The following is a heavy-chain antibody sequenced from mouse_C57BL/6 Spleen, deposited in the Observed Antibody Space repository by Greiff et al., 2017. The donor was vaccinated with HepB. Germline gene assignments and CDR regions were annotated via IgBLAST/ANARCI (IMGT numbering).Heavy chain of an antibody. CDR3: ARGAQATLYYAMDY. J-gene: IGHJ4*01. Sequence: EVQVVESGGGLVKPGGSLKLSCAASGFTFSSYAMSWVRQTPEKRLEWVATISDGGSYTYYPDNVKGRFTISRDNAKNNLSLQMSHLKSEDTAMYYCARGAQATLYYAMDYWGQGTSVTVSS. V-gene: IGHV5-4*01. CDR1: GFTFSSYA. CDR2: ISDGGSYT. D-gene: IGHD3-2*02.